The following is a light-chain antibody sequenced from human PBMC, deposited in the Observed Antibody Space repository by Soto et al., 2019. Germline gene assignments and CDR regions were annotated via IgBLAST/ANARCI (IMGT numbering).Light chain of an antibody. CDR3: QQYNNWPRK. V-gene: IGKV3-15*01. CDR1: QSIKNN. Sequence: EIVLTQSPGTLSLSPWERATLSCRSSQSIKNNFLAWYQQKPGQAPRLLIFGASTRATGIPARFSGSGSGTEFTLTISSLQSEDFAVYYCQQYNNWPRKFGQGTKVDIK. J-gene: IGKJ1*01. CDR2: GAS.